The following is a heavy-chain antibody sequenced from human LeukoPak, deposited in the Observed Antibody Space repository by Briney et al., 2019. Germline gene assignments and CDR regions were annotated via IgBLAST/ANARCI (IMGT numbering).Heavy chain of an antibody. J-gene: IGHJ4*02. CDR2: IYYSGST. CDR1: GGSISSYY. Sequence: SETLSLTCTVSGGSISSYYWSWIRQPPGKGLEWIGYIYYSGSTNYNPSLKSRVTISVDTSKNQFSLKLSTVTAADTAVYYRARHLKKLPGSFDYWGQGTLVTVSS. D-gene: IGHD2-2*01. V-gene: IGHV4-59*08. CDR3: ARHLKKLPGSFDY.